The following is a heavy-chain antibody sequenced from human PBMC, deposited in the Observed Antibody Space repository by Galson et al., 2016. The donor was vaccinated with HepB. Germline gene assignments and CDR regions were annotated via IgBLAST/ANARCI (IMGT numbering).Heavy chain of an antibody. D-gene: IGHD5-24*01. CDR3: ASARDGKFFFDY. J-gene: IGHJ4*02. CDR2: IRPGFSTT. Sequence: QSGAEVKKPGESLRISCKGSGYNFTTYWIGWVRQLPGKGLEWMGLIRPGFSTTYHSPSLQGQVTISADKSLKIAYLQWSSLRASDNGSYFCASARDGKFFFDYWAQGTLVTVSS. CDR1: GYNFTTYW. V-gene: IGHV5-51*01.